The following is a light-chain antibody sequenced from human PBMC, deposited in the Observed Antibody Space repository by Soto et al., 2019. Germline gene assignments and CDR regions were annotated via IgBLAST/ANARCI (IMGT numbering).Light chain of an antibody. J-gene: IGLJ1*01. CDR3: CSLTTSHTYV. Sequence: QSVLTQPASVSGSPGQSITISCTGTSRDVGGYNYVSWYQQYPGKAPKLIIYEVTNRPSGVSNRFSGSKSDNTASLTISGLQAEDEADYYCCSLTTSHTYVFGSGTKLTVL. CDR1: SRDVGGYNY. CDR2: EVT. V-gene: IGLV2-14*01.